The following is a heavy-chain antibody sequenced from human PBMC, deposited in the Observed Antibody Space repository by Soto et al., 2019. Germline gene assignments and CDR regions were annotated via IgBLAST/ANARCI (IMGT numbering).Heavy chain of an antibody. CDR1: GGSFSGYY. J-gene: IGHJ3*02. CDR3: GRGSYYDSRGFDI. Sequence: ASETLSLTCAVYGGSFSGYYWSWIRQPPGKGLEWIGEINHSVSTNYNPSLKSRVTILVDTSKNQFSLNLSSVTAADTAVYYFGRGSYYDSRGFDIWGQGTMVTVSS. D-gene: IGHD3-22*01. CDR2: INHSVST. V-gene: IGHV4-34*01.